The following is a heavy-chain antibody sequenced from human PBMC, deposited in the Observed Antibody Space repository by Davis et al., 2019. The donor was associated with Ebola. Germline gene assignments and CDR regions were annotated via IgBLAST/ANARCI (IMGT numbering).Heavy chain of an antibody. CDR2: INHSGST. Sequence: PSETLSLTCAVYGGSFSGYYWSWIRQPPGKGLEWIGEINHSGSTNYNPSLKSRVTISVDTSKNQFSLKLSSVTAADTAVYYCARGPLGTYYYYGMDVWGKGTTVTVSS. J-gene: IGHJ6*04. D-gene: IGHD3-16*01. V-gene: IGHV4-34*01. CDR1: GGSFSGYY. CDR3: ARGPLGTYYYYGMDV.